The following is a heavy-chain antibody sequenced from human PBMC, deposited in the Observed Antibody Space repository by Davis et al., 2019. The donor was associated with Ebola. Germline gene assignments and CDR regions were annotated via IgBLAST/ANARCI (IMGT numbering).Heavy chain of an antibody. CDR1: GDSMSDYY. CDR3: ARLTSWYGYY. D-gene: IGHD6-13*01. J-gene: IGHJ4*02. CDR2: IYYSGTT. Sequence: GSLRLSCTVSGDSMSDYYYNWIRQPPGRGLEWIGNIYYSGTTNYNPSLKRRVTISVDTSKNQFSLKLSSVTAADTAVYYCARLTSWYGYYWGQGTLVTVSS. V-gene: IGHV4-59*08.